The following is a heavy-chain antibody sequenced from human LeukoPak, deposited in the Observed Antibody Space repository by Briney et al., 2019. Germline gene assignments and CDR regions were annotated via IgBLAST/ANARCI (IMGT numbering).Heavy chain of an antibody. CDR3: ARGDYYDGSGTYVYYFDY. J-gene: IGHJ4*02. Sequence: GGSLRLSCSASGFAFSSCRMHWVRQAPGKGLVWVSRINTDGSTTNYADSVKGRFTISRDNSKNTLYLQMDSLRAADSAVYFCARGDYYDGSGTYVYYFDYWGQGTLVTVSS. CDR2: INTDGSTT. CDR1: GFAFSSCR. V-gene: IGHV3-74*01. D-gene: IGHD3-10*01.